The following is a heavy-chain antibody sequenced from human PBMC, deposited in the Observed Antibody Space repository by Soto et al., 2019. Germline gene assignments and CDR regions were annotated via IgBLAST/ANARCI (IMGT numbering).Heavy chain of an antibody. CDR1: GYSFTSYW. V-gene: IGHV5-51*01. CDR3: ARQGGIRDFDYGMDV. J-gene: IGHJ6*02. Sequence: GESLKISCKGSGYSFTSYWIGWERQMPGKGLEWMGIIYPGDSDTRYSPSFQGQVTISADKSISTAYLQWSSLKASDTAMYYCARQGGIRDFDYGMDVWGQGTTVTVSS. D-gene: IGHD3-9*01. CDR2: IYPGDSDT.